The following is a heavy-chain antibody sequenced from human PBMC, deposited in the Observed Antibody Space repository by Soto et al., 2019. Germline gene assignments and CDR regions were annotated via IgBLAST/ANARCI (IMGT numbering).Heavy chain of an antibody. CDR3: ASRDTIGFLRYFDK. CDR2: IVPNVGTV. Sequence: QMQLVQSGAEVKKPGSSVKVSCKASGGTLSSFVNYPINWLRQAPGQGLEWMGGIVPNVGTVNYAQNLQGRVTITADKSTGTAYMELSSLRSGETALYCWASRDTIGFLRYFDKWGQGTLVTASS. J-gene: IGHJ4*02. CDR1: GGTLSSFVNYP. D-gene: IGHD3-3*01. V-gene: IGHV1-69*06.